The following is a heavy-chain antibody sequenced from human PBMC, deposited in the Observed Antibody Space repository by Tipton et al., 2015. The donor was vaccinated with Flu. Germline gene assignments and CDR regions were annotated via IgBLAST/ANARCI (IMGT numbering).Heavy chain of an antibody. CDR3: ARASDSGSYDPPYYFDY. D-gene: IGHD1-26*01. J-gene: IGHJ4*02. V-gene: IGHV3-74*01. Sequence: SLRLSCAASGFIFSTYGMHWVRQAPGKGLVWVSRINSDGSSISYAGSVKGRFTISRDNAKNTLYLQMNSLRAEDTAVYYCARASDSGSYDPPYYFDYWGQGNLVTVSS. CDR1: GFIFSTYG. CDR2: INSDGSSI.